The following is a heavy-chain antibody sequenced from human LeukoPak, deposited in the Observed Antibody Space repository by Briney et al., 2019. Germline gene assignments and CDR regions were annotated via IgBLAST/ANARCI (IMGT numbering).Heavy chain of an antibody. V-gene: IGHV1-69*05. CDR2: IIPIFGTA. D-gene: IGHD3-10*01. Sequence: GASVKVSCKASGGTFSSYAISWVRQAPGQGLEWMGGIIPIFGTANYAQKFQGRVTITTDESTSTAYMELSSLRSEDTAVYYCARNSGSFRGIYYYYMDVWAKGPRSPSP. CDR1: GGTFSSYA. J-gene: IGHJ6*03. CDR3: ARNSGSFRGIYYYYMDV.